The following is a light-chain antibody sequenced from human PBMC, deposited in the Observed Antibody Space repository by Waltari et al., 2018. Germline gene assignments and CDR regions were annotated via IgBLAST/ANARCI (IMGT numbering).Light chain of an antibody. CDR2: DVT. J-gene: IGLJ3*02. Sequence: SALTQPRSVSGSPGQSVTISCTGTTNDLGSYNYVSWYQPHPGKAPKLIILDVTKRPSGVPGRFSGSKSGNTAALTISGLRAEDEAEYYCCSYAGSYTWVFGGGTKLTVL. CDR3: CSYAGSYTWV. CDR1: TNDLGSYNY. V-gene: IGLV2-11*01.